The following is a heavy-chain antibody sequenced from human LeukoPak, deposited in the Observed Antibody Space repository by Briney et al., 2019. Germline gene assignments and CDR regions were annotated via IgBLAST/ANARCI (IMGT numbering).Heavy chain of an antibody. CDR1: GFTFSSYH. CDR3: AKRLEWLLWDKAYTFDY. Sequence: PGGSLRLSCEVSGFTFSSYHMNWVRQAPGKGLEWVASISTSNSYIYYADSMTGRLTISRDNSKNTLYLQMNSLRAEDTAVYYCAKRLEWLLWDKAYTFDYWGQGTLVTVSS. D-gene: IGHD5-12*01. J-gene: IGHJ4*02. CDR2: ISTSNSYI. V-gene: IGHV3-21*04.